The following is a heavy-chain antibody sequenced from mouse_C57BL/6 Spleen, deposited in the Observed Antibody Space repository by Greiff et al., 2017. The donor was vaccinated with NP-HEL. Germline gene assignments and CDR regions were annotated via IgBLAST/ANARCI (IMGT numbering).Heavy chain of an antibody. CDR1: GYTFTDYN. D-gene: IGHD1-1*01. CDR2: INPNNGGT. J-gene: IGHJ3*01. Sequence: VQLQQSGPELVKPGASVKIPCKASGYTFTDYNMDWVKQSHGKSLEWIGDINPNNGGTIYNQKFKGKATLTVDKSSSTAYMELRSLTSEDTAVYYCARKEYYYGSSPLAYWGQGTLVTVSA. V-gene: IGHV1-18*01. CDR3: ARKEYYYGSSPLAY.